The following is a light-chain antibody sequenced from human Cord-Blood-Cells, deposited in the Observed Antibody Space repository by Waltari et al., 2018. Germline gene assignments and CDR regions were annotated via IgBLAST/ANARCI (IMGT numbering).Light chain of an antibody. CDR2: YDD. J-gene: IGLJ3*02. Sequence: QSVLTQPPSVSEAPRQRVTISCSGSSSNIGHNAVKWYQQLPGKAPKLLIYYDDLLPSGVSDRFSGSKSGTSASLAISGLQSEDEADYYCAAWDDSLNGPVFGGGTKLTVL. V-gene: IGLV1-36*01. CDR3: AAWDDSLNGPV. CDR1: SSNIGHNA.